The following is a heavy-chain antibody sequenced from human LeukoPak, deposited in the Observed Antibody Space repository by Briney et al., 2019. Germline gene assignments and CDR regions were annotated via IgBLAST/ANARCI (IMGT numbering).Heavy chain of an antibody. Sequence: GGSLRLSCAASGFTFSNAWMSWVRQAPGKGLVWVGRIKSKTDGGTTDYAAPVKGRFTISRDDSKNTLYLQMNSLKTEDTAVYYCTTVMVYYDSSGSERYFDYWGQGTLVTVSS. D-gene: IGHD3-22*01. CDR2: IKSKTDGGTT. V-gene: IGHV3-15*01. CDR1: GFTFSNAW. CDR3: TTVMVYYDSSGSERYFDY. J-gene: IGHJ4*02.